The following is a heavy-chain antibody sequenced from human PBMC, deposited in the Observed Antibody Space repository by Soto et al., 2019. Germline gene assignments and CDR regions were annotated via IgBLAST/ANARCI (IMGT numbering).Heavy chain of an antibody. CDR2: IWYDGSNK. CDR3: ARGWDQNGGAFDF. CDR1: GFTFKNYG. J-gene: IGHJ3*01. Sequence: QVQLVESGGGVVQPGRSLRLSCAASGFTFKNYGMHWVRQAPGKGQEWVAVIWYDGSNKYYVDSVKGRFTISRDNSKNSLYREMNSLRGEDTAVYYCARGWDQNGGAFDFWGQGTKVTASS. V-gene: IGHV3-33*01. D-gene: IGHD1-1*01.